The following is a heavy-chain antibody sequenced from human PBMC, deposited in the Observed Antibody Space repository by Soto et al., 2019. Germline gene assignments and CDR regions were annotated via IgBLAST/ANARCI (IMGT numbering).Heavy chain of an antibody. Sequence: QVQLQQWGAGLVKPSETLSLSCAVYGQSFSGHSWAWIRQPPGKGLEWIGEISESGSTYYNPSLKSRVTISTDTSKNQFSLKLISVTAADTAAYFCARGSGIVALPGELEDVNYDFWGQGTLVNVSS. J-gene: IGHJ4*02. CDR2: ISESGST. CDR3: ARGSGIVALPGELEDVNYDF. V-gene: IGHV4-34*01. CDR1: GQSFSGHS. D-gene: IGHD2-21*01.